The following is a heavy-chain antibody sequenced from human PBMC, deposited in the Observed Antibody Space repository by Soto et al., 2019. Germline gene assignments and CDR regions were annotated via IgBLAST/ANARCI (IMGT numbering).Heavy chain of an antibody. V-gene: IGHV4-34*01. CDR2: MRHSGGT. CDR1: GGFVSSGSYY. J-gene: IGHJ3*02. CDR3: ARVERGTATTVVDAFDI. Sequence: QVQLQQWGAGLLKPSETLSLTCAVYGGFVSSGSYYWSWIRQPPEKGLEWIGEMRHSGGTHFNPSLKSRVIRSVDTSKNQFSLKMSSVTAADTALYYCARVERGTATTVVDAFDIWGPGTMVTVSS. D-gene: IGHD1-1*01.